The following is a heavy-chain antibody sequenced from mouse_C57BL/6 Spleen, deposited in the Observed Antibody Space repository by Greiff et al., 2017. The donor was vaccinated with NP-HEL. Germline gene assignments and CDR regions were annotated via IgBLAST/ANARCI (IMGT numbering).Heavy chain of an antibody. Sequence: EVQLQQSGPELVKPGASVKISCKASGYTFTDYYMNWVKQSHGKSLEWIGDINPNNGGTSYNQKFKGKATLTVDKSSSTAYMELRSLTSEDSAVYYCARLYYGIPYFDYWGQSTTLTVSS. D-gene: IGHD2-1*01. J-gene: IGHJ2*01. CDR1: GYTFTDYY. V-gene: IGHV1-26*01. CDR2: INPNNGGT. CDR3: ARLYYGIPYFDY.